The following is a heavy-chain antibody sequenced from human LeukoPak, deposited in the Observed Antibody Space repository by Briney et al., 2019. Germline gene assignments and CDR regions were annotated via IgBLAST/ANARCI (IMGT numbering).Heavy chain of an antibody. CDR2: IYCSGST. CDR1: GGSISSYY. D-gene: IGHD6-13*01. J-gene: IGHJ4*02. V-gene: IGHV4-59*01. Sequence: SETLSLTCTVSGGSISSYYWSWIRQPPGKGLEWIGYIYCSGSTNYNPSLKSRVTISVDTSKNQFSLKLSSVTAADTAVYYCARDVGDSSSWYYWGQGTLVTVSS. CDR3: ARDVGDSSSWYY.